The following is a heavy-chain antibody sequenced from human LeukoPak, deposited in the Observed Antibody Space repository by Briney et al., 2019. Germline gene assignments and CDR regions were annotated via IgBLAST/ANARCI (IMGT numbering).Heavy chain of an antibody. Sequence: GESLKISCKGSGYSFITYWISWVRQMPGKGLEWMGRIDPSDSYTNYSPSFQGHVTISADKSISTAYLQWSSLKASDTAMYYCARQVCGPINRDFDYWGQGTLVTVSS. CDR1: GYSFITYW. D-gene: IGHD5-24*01. V-gene: IGHV5-10-1*01. CDR2: IDPSDSYT. CDR3: ARQVCGPINRDFDY. J-gene: IGHJ4*02.